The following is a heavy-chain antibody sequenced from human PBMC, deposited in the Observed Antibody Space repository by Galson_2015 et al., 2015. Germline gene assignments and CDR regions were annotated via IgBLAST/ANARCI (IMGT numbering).Heavy chain of an antibody. CDR3: AREGVRYFDWSLKKEVAGTPDY. CDR2: MNPNSGNT. CDR1: GYTFTSYD. D-gene: IGHD3-9*01. V-gene: IGHV1-8*01. J-gene: IGHJ4*02. Sequence: SVKVSCKASGYTFTSYDINWVRQATGQGLEWMGWMNPNSGNTGYAQKFQGRVTMTRNTSISTAYMELSSLRSEDTAVYYCAREGVRYFDWSLKKEVAGTPDYWGQGTLVTVSS.